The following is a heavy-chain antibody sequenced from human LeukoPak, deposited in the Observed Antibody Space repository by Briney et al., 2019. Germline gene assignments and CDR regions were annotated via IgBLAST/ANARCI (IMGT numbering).Heavy chain of an antibody. CDR3: ATVPPVSGMDV. CDR2: INHSGGT. V-gene: IGHV4-34*01. Sequence: SETLSLTCAVYGGSFSGYSWNWIRQPPVKGLEWIGEINHSGGTNYNPSLKSRVTISVDTSKNQFSLKLSSVTAADTAVYYCATVPPVSGMDVWGQGTTVTVSS. J-gene: IGHJ6*02. CDR1: GGSFSGYS.